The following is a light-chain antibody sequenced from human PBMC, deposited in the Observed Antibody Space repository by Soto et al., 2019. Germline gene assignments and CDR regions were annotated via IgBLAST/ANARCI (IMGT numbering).Light chain of an antibody. Sequence: LTQPHSVSESPGKTVIVSCTRDTGRIASNYVQWYQQRPGSAPTTVIFEDNQRPSGVPDRFSGSIDSSSNSASLTISGLQTEDEADYYCQSDYKNNVIFGGGTQLTVL. CDR3: QSDYKNNVI. CDR1: TGRIASNY. CDR2: EDN. V-gene: IGLV6-57*04. J-gene: IGLJ2*01.